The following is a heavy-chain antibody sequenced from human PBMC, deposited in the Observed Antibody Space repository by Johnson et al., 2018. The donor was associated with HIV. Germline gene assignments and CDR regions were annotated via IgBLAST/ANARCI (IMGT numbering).Heavy chain of an antibody. J-gene: IGHJ3*02. Sequence: VQLVESGGGLVKPGGSLRLSCAASGFTFSSYDMNWVRQAPGKGLEGVANIKQDGSEKYYVDSVKGRFTISRDNAKNSLYLQMNSLRAEDTAVYYCARDPVSHYYDSSGSLDDAFDIWGQGTMVTVSS. V-gene: IGHV3-7*01. CDR2: IKQDGSEK. CDR1: GFTFSSYD. CDR3: ARDPVSHYYDSSGSLDDAFDI. D-gene: IGHD3-22*01.